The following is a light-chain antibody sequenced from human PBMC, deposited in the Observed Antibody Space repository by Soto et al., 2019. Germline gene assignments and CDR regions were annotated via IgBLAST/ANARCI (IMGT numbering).Light chain of an antibody. Sequence: EIVMTQSPATLSVSPGQRATLSCRASQSVSSNYLAWYQQKPGQAPRLLIYGASSRATGIPDRFSGSVSGTDFTLTISRLEPEDFAVYYGQQYGSSPTITFGQATRLEIK. CDR1: QSVSSNY. CDR2: GAS. J-gene: IGKJ5*01. CDR3: QQYGSSPTIT. V-gene: IGKV3-20*01.